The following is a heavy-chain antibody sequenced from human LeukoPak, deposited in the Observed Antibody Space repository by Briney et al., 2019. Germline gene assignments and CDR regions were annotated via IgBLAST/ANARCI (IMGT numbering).Heavy chain of an antibody. CDR1: VFTFSSYA. CDR2: ITGSGGST. Sequence: PGGSLTLSCAASVFTFSSYAMSWVRHAPGEGREWVSGITGSGGSTYYADSEKGRFTISRDNSKNTLSLQMNSLRAEDTAVYYCAKGGGGDYWGQGTLVTVSS. D-gene: IGHD3-10*01. V-gene: IGHV3-23*01. J-gene: IGHJ4*02. CDR3: AKGGGGDY.